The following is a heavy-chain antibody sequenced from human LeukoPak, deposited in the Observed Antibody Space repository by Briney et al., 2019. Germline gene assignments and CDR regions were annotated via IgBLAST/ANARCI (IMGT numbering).Heavy chain of an antibody. CDR2: ISGSGGST. Sequence: GGSRRLSCAASGFTFSSYAMSWVRQAPGKGLEWVSAISGSGGSTYYADSVKGRFTISRDNSKNTLYLQMNSLRAEDTAVYYCAKDPYLWVVVPADDYWGQGTLVTVSS. CDR1: GFTFSSYA. J-gene: IGHJ4*02. CDR3: AKDPYLWVVVPADDY. V-gene: IGHV3-23*01. D-gene: IGHD2-2*01.